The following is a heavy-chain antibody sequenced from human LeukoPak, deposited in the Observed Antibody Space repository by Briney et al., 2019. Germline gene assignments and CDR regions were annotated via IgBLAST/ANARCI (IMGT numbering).Heavy chain of an antibody. Sequence: SQTLSLTCTVSGGSISSGGYYWSWIRQHPGKGLEWIGYIYYIGSTYYNPSLKSRVTISVDTSKHQFSLKLSSVTAADPAVYYCARLQYYDTSGSKGYYFDYWGQGPLVTVSS. CDR2: IYYIGST. CDR3: ARLQYYDTSGSKGYYFDY. V-gene: IGHV4-31*03. J-gene: IGHJ4*02. CDR1: GGSISSGGYY. D-gene: IGHD3-22*01.